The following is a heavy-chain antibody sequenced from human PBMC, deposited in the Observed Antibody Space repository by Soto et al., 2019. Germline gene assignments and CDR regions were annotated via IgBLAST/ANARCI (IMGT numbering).Heavy chain of an antibody. D-gene: IGHD6-6*01. CDR1: GGSISSSTYH. CDR3: ARIPARYSTSSPWGYYYYGMDV. Sequence: SETLSLTCIVSGGSISSSTYHWGWIRQPPGKGLEWIGNIYYSGSTYYNPSLKSRIAISVDTSKNQFSLKLSSVTAADTAVYYCARIPARYSTSSPWGYYYYGMDVWGQGTTVTVSS. J-gene: IGHJ6*02. CDR2: IYYSGST. V-gene: IGHV4-39*01.